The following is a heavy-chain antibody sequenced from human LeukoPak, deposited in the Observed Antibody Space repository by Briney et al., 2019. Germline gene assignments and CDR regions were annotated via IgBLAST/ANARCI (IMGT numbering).Heavy chain of an antibody. Sequence: SETLSLTCSVSVGFTTYDYWNWIRQPAGKAPEWIGRIHTTGSTNYNPSLKSRLTMTLDKSKKQFSLKVTSMTAADTALYYCARGGGNRHFDSWGQGILVAVSS. D-gene: IGHD2-15*01. CDR1: VGFTTYDY. V-gene: IGHV4-4*07. CDR2: IHTTGST. CDR3: ARGGGNRHFDS. J-gene: IGHJ4*02.